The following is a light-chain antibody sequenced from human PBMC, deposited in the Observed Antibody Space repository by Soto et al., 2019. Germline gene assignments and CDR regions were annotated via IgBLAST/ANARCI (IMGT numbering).Light chain of an antibody. CDR1: RSVTGN. CDR3: QQYNNWPPWT. V-gene: IGKV3-15*01. Sequence: EIVLTQSPATLSVSPGESATLSCRASRSVTGNLAWFQHKPGQAPRLLIYHASIRATGVPARFSGSGSGTDFTLTISSLQSEDFALYYCQQYNNWPPWTFDQGTKVEIK. CDR2: HAS. J-gene: IGKJ1*01.